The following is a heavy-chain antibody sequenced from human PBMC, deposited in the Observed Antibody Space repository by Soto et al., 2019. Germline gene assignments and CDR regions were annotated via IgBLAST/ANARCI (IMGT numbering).Heavy chain of an antibody. Sequence: PGGSLRLSCAASGFTFSSYAMHWVRQAPGKGLEYVSAISSNGGSTYYANSVKGRFTISRDNSKNTLYLQMGSLRAEDMAVYYCARTCSGGTCSFDYWGQGTLVTVSS. J-gene: IGHJ4*02. CDR3: ARTCSGGTCSFDY. D-gene: IGHD2-15*01. CDR1: GFTFSSYA. CDR2: ISSNGGST. V-gene: IGHV3-64*01.